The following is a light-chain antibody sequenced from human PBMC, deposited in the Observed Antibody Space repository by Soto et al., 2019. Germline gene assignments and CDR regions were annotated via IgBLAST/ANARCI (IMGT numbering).Light chain of an antibody. CDR1: SSNIGANYD. J-gene: IGLJ1*01. Sequence: QSALTQPPSVSGAPGQRVTISCTGSSSNIGANYDVHWYQHLPGTAPKLLIYTNSNRPSGVPDRFSGSKSGTSASLAITGLQAEDEADYYCQYYDSSRSGYVVGTGTKVTVL. CDR2: TNS. CDR3: QYYDSSRSGYV. V-gene: IGLV1-40*01.